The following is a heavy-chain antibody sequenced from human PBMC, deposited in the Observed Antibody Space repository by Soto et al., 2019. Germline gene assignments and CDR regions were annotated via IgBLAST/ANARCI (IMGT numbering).Heavy chain of an antibody. Sequence: ASVTVSSKASGGTCRSYTISWVRQAPGQGLEWMGRIIPILGIANYAQKFQGRVTITADKSTSTAYMELSSLRSEDTAVYYCASETTVTSPRYYYYYMDVWGKGTTVTVSS. V-gene: IGHV1-69*02. CDR3: ASETTVTSPRYYYYYMDV. J-gene: IGHJ6*03. CDR1: GGTCRSYT. CDR2: IIPILGIA. D-gene: IGHD4-17*01.